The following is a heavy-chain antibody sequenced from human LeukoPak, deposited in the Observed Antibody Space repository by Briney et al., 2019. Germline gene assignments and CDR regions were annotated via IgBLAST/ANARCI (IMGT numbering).Heavy chain of an antibody. CDR3: ARGLYDSSGYYHFDY. J-gene: IGHJ4*02. CDR1: GYTFTSYD. Sequence: ASVKVSYKASGYTFTSYDISWVRQAPGQGLEWMGWISAFNSHTKYAQKLQGRVTMTTDTSTSSAYMELRSLRSDDTAIYYCARGLYDSSGYYHFDYWGQGTLVTVSS. D-gene: IGHD3-22*01. CDR2: ISAFNSHT. V-gene: IGHV1-18*01.